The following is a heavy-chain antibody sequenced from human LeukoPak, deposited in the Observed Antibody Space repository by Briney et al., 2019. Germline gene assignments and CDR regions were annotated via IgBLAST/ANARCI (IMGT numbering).Heavy chain of an antibody. CDR2: IWYRGST. V-gene: IGHV4-59*11. Sequence: SETLSLTCTVSVGSISSHYWSWIRQPPGKGLEGIGYIWYRGSTNYNPSLKSRVTISVDTSKNQFPLKLSSVTAADKAVHYCPRAQLEAAGTEFYYYSMDVWGKGTTVTVSS. D-gene: IGHD6-13*01. CDR3: PRAQLEAAGTEFYYYSMDV. CDR1: VGSISSHY. J-gene: IGHJ6*03.